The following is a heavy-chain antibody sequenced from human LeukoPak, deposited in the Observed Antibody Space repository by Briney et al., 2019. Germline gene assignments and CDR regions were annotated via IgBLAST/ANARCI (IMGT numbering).Heavy chain of an antibody. Sequence: PSETLSLTCTVSGYSISSGYYWGWIGQPPGKGLEWIGSIYHSGSTYYNPSLKSRVTISVDTSKNQFSLKLSSVTAADTAVYYCAREKGYMVRGKLGYWGQGTLVTVSS. J-gene: IGHJ4*02. CDR3: AREKGYMVRGKLGY. CDR1: GYSISSGYY. V-gene: IGHV4-38-2*02. D-gene: IGHD3-10*01. CDR2: IYHSGST.